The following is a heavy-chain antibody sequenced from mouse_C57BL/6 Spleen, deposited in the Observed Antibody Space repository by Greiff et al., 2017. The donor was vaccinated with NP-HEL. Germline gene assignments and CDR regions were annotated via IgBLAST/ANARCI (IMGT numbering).Heavy chain of an antibody. D-gene: IGHD1-1*01. CDR3: ARDNYGSSYGGY. J-gene: IGHJ2*01. CDR2: ISYDGSN. CDR1: GYSITSGYY. Sequence: EVQLQESGPGLVKPSQSLSLTCSVTGYSITSGYYWNWIRQFPGNKLEWMGYISYDGSNNYNPSLKNRISITRDTSKHQFFLKLNSVTTEDTATYYCARDNYGSSYGGYWGQGTTLTVSS. V-gene: IGHV3-6*01.